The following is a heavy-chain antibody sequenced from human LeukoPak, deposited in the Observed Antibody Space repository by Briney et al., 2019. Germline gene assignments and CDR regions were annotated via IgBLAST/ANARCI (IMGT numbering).Heavy chain of an antibody. CDR1: GGSISSSSYY. Sequence: PSDTLSLTCTVSGGSISSSSYYWGWLRQPPWKGLEWIVSIYYSGSTYYNPSLKSRVTISVDTSKNQLSLKLSSVTAADTAVYYCARRLVYYFDYWGQGTLVTVSS. CDR2: IYYSGST. V-gene: IGHV4-39*01. CDR3: ARRLVYYFDY. D-gene: IGHD5/OR15-5a*01. J-gene: IGHJ4*02.